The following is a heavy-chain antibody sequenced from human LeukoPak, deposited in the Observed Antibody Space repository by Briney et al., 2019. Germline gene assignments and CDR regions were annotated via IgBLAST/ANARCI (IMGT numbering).Heavy chain of an antibody. CDR1: GFTFDDYG. D-gene: IGHD2-15*01. Sequence: GGSLRLSCAASGFTFDDYGMSWIRQGPGKGLEWVSGMNRNGGSIGYADSVQGRFTISRDNAKISLFLQMNSLRAEDTALYYCARGYCSGGSCWYFDHWGQGTLVTVSS. V-gene: IGHV3-20*04. CDR3: ARGYCSGGSCWYFDH. CDR2: MNRNGGSI. J-gene: IGHJ4*02.